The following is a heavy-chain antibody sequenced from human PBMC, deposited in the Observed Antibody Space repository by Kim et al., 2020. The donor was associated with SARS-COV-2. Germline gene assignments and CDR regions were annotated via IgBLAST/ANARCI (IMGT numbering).Heavy chain of an antibody. Sequence: GGSLRLSCTASGFTFGDYAMSWFRQAPGKGLEWVGFIRSKAYGGTTEYAASVKGRFTISRDDSKSIAYLQMNSLKTEDTAVYYCTMGWNYDFWPEEEYFDYWGQGTLVTVSS. CDR3: TMGWNYDFWPEEEYFDY. CDR2: IRSKAYGGTT. CDR1: GFTFGDYA. D-gene: IGHD3-3*01. J-gene: IGHJ4*02. V-gene: IGHV3-49*03.